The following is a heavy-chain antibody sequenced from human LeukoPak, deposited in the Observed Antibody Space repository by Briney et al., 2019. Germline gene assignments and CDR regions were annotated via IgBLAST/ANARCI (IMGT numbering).Heavy chain of an antibody. D-gene: IGHD4-17*01. CDR2: INANSGDT. V-gene: IGHV1-2*04. Sequence: ASVKVSCKASGDTFTGYYIQWVRQAPGQGLESVGWINANSGDTNYAQKFRGWVTMTRDTSLSTAYVELSRLRSDDTAIYYCARDGATVATPFFDYSGQGTLVTVSS. CDR1: GDTFTGYY. CDR3: ARDGATVATPFFDY. J-gene: IGHJ4*02.